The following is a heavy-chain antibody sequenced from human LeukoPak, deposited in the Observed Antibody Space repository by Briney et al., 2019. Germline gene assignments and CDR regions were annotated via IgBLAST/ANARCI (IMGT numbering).Heavy chain of an antibody. D-gene: IGHD5-18*01. CDR1: GFTFSRYE. CDR3: ARDEGGRGYSYGLDY. V-gene: IGHV3-48*03. Sequence: GGSLRLSCAASGFTFSRYEMNWVRQAPGKGREWVSYISSSGSTIYYADSVKGRFTISRDNAKNSLYLQMNSLRAEDTAVYYCARDEGGRGYSYGLDYWGQGTLVTVSS. J-gene: IGHJ4*02. CDR2: ISSSGSTI.